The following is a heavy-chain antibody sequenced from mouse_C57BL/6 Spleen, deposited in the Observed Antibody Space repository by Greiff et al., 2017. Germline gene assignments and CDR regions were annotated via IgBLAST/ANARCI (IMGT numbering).Heavy chain of an antibody. CDR2: ISDGGSYT. CDR3: AREGYYGNYHDY. Sequence: EVKLVESGGGLVKPGGSLKLSCAASGFTFSSYAMSWVRQTPEKRLEWVATISDGGSYTYYPDNVKGRFTISRDNAKNNLYLQMSHLKSEDTAMYYCAREGYYGNYHDYWGQGTTLTVSS. V-gene: IGHV5-4*01. CDR1: GFTFSSYA. J-gene: IGHJ2*01. D-gene: IGHD2-1*01.